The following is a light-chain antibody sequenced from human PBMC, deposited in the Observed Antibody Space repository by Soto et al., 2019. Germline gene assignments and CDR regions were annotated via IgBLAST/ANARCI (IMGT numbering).Light chain of an antibody. V-gene: IGLV2-14*01. CDR3: SSYTSSRFVV. CDR2: EVR. J-gene: IGLJ2*01. CDR1: SSDIGTYNY. Sequence: QSALTQPASVSGSPGQSITISCTGTSSDIGTYNYVSWYQQHPGKAPKLIIFEVRNRPSGASNRFSGSKSGNTASLTISGLQPEDEADYHCSSYTSSRFVVFGGGTKVTVL.